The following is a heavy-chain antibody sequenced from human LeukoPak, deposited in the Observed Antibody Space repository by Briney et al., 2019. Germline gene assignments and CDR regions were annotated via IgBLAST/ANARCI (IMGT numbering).Heavy chain of an antibody. D-gene: IGHD1-14*01. Sequence: SGGSLRLSCAASGFTVSSNYMSWVRQAPGKGLEWVSVIYSGGSTYYADSVKGRFTISRDNSKNTLYLQMNSLRAEDTAVYYCAKDQALTRTMGYFDYWGQGTLVTVSS. CDR3: AKDQALTRTMGYFDY. J-gene: IGHJ4*02. CDR2: IYSGGST. V-gene: IGHV3-53*05. CDR1: GFTVSSNY.